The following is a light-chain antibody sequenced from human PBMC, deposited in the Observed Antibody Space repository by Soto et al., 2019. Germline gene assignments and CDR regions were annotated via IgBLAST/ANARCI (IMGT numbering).Light chain of an antibody. Sequence: EIMMTQSPATLSVSPGERVTLSCRASQSVSSNLAWYQQKPGQAPRLLVYGASTRATGIPARFSGSGSGTEFTLTISSLQSEDFAVYCCQQYYKLPWTFGQGTKV. V-gene: IGKV3-15*01. CDR3: QQYYKLPWT. CDR2: GAS. CDR1: QSVSSN. J-gene: IGKJ1*01.